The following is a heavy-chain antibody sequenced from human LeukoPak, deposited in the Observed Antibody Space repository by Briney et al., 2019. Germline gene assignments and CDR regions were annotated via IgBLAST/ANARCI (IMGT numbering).Heavy chain of an antibody. CDR1: GGSLTVYY. Sequence: SETLSLTCSVSGGSLTVYYWSWIRQPPGRGLEWVGYVFYSGTTLYHPSLTSRVTISLDPSKTQFSLKLTPVTAADPAVYYCARHRTVTYDVFDLWGRGTMVTVAS. CDR3: ARHRTVTYDVFDL. D-gene: IGHD3-3*01. J-gene: IGHJ3*01. CDR2: VFYSGTT. V-gene: IGHV4-59*08.